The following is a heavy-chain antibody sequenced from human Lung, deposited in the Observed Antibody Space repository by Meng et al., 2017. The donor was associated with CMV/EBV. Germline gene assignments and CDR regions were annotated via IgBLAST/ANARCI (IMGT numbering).Heavy chain of an antibody. CDR3: ARDPLSSRYYDFWSGYGGYYYYGMDV. J-gene: IGHJ6*02. V-gene: IGHV3-30-3*01. CDR2: ISYDGSNK. D-gene: IGHD3-3*01. Sequence: GESLKISCAAPGFTFSSYAMHWVRQAPGKGLEWVAVISYDGSNKYYADSVKGRFTISRDNSKNTLYLQMNSLRAEDTAVYYCARDPLSSRYYDFWSGYGGYYYYGMDVWGQGTTVXVSS. CDR1: GFTFSSYA.